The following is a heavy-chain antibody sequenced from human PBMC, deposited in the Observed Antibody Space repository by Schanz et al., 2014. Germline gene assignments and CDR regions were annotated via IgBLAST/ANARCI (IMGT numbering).Heavy chain of an antibody. CDR2: ISGSSSTK. CDR1: GITFSGYS. V-gene: IGHV3-48*01. Sequence: EVPLVESGGGLAQPGGSLRLSCAASGITFSGYSMNWVRQAPGKGLEWVSYISGSSSTKYYADSVKGRFTISRDNGKKSLYLQMNSLRAEDTAVYFCARDSGSSSWYPSDYWGQGTLVTVSS. CDR3: ARDSGSSSWYPSDY. J-gene: IGHJ4*02. D-gene: IGHD6-13*01.